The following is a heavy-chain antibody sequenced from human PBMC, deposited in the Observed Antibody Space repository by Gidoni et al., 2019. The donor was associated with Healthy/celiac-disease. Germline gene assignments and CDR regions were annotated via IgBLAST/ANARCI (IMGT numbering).Heavy chain of an antibody. Sequence: QVQLQQWGAGLLKPSETLSLTCAVYGGSFRGYDWSWIRQPPGKGLEWIGEINHRGSNNYNPSLKSRVPISVDTSTNQFSLKLSSVTAADTAVYYCASKISLIQLWLRGAPHRSDNWFDPWGQGTLVTVSS. CDR1: GGSFRGYD. V-gene: IGHV4-34*01. D-gene: IGHD5-18*01. J-gene: IGHJ5*02. CDR2: INHRGSN. CDR3: ASKISLIQLWLRGAPHRSDNWFDP.